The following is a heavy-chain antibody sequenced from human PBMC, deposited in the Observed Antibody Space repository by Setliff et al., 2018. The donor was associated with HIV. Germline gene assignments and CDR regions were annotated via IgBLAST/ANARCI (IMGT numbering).Heavy chain of an antibody. CDR1: GGSISSSNYY. J-gene: IGHJ4*02. D-gene: IGHD6-13*01. Sequence: TSETLSLTCTVSGGSISSSNYYWGWLRQPPGKGLEWIGTIYYSGSTDYNPSLKSRVAISVDTSKNHFSLKLTSVTAADTAVYYCATGIAAEGYWGQGTLVTVSS. V-gene: IGHV4-39*02. CDR3: ATGIAAEGY. CDR2: IYYSGST.